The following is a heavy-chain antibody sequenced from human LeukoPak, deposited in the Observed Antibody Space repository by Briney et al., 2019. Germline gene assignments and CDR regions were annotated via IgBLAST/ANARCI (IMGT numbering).Heavy chain of an antibody. CDR1: GFTFTNYA. Sequence: PGGSLRLSCVASGFTFTNYAMSWVRPAPGKGREWVSAITGSDGSSYYADSVKGRFTISKDNSKNTLYLQVNSLRAEDTAVYYCAKWGDYDILTGYYVPDYWGQGTLVTVSS. D-gene: IGHD3-9*01. J-gene: IGHJ4*02. CDR3: AKWGDYDILTGYYVPDY. V-gene: IGHV3-23*01. CDR2: ITGSDGSS.